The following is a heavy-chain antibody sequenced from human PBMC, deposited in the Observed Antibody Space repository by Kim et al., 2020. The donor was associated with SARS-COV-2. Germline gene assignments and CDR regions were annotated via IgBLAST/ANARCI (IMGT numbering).Heavy chain of an antibody. J-gene: IGHJ6*02. Sequence: SVRGRFTISRDNSKNTVYLQMNSLRAEDTAVYYCAKDWADYSFYYFYGMDVWGQGTTVTVSS. D-gene: IGHD4-17*01. CDR3: AKDWADYSFYYFYGMDV. V-gene: IGHV3-33*06.